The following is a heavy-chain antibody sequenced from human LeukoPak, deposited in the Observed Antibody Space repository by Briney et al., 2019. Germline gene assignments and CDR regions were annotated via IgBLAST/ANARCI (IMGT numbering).Heavy chain of an antibody. Sequence: SETLSLTCTVSGGSISSGDYYWSWIRQPPGKGLEWIGYIYYSGTTYYNPSLKSRVTVSVDTSKNQFSLKLSSVTAADTAMYYCARQGSGWSFDYWGQGTLVTVSS. CDR1: GGSISSGDYY. J-gene: IGHJ4*02. V-gene: IGHV4-30-4*01. D-gene: IGHD6-19*01. CDR2: IYYSGTT. CDR3: ARQGSGWSFDY.